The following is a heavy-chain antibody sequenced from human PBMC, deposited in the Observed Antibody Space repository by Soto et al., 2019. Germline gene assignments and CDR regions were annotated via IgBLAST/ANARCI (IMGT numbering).Heavy chain of an antibody. Sequence: QVQLQESGPGLVKPSETLSLTCTVSGGSISSYYWSWIRQSPGKGLEWIGYIHYSGSTKSNPSLQSRGPISVETSRKQGSLKLSSVTAADSAVYFCARARDQLLHPYYYGMDVWGQGATVTVSS. CDR3: ARARDQLLHPYYYGMDV. CDR2: IHYSGST. CDR1: GGSISSYY. V-gene: IGHV4-59*01. D-gene: IGHD2-15*01. J-gene: IGHJ6*02.